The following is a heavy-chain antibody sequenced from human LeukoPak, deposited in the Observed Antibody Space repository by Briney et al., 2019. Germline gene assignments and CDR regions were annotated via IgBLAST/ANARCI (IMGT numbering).Heavy chain of an antibody. CDR1: GFTFSSYG. CDR2: IRGSGGST. V-gene: IGHV3-23*01. J-gene: IGHJ4*02. D-gene: IGHD2-15*01. CDR3: AKLAVVVVAATHY. Sequence: GGSLRLSFAASGFTFSSYGIHWVRQAPGKGLELVSAIRGSGGSTYYADAVKGRFTISRDNSQNTLYLQMNSLRAEDTAVYYCAKLAVVVVAATHYWGQGTLVTVSS.